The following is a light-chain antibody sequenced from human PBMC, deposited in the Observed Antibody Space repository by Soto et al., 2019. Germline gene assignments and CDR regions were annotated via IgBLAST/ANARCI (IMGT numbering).Light chain of an antibody. CDR1: QRVLSSSNNKNY. Sequence: DIVMTQSPDSLTVSLGERATINCKSSQRVLSSSNNKNYLAWHQQKPGQPPKVLIYWASTRESGVPDRCGGSGSGTDFTLTINNVQAEDVAVYYCQQYHSGPITFGQGTRLEIK. J-gene: IGKJ5*01. CDR2: WAS. CDR3: QQYHSGPIT. V-gene: IGKV4-1*01.